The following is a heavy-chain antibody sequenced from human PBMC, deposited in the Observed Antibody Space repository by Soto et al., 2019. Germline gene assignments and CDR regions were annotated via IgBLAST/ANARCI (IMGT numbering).Heavy chain of an antibody. Sequence: ASVKVSCKASGYTFSDYYVHWVREAPGQGLEWMGWINPSSGGTIYTQRFQGRVTMTRDTSINTVYMELSRLTSDDTAIYYCARSSGGNFGIIIEGSNWFGPWGQGTLVTVSS. CDR2: INPSSGGT. CDR3: ARSSGGNFGIIIEGSNWFGP. D-gene: IGHD3-3*01. V-gene: IGHV1-2*02. J-gene: IGHJ5*02. CDR1: GYTFSDYY.